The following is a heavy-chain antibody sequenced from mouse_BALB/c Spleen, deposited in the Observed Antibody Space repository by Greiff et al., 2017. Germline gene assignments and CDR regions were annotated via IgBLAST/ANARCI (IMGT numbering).Heavy chain of an antibody. J-gene: IGHJ4*01. Sequence: EVQGVESGGGLVKPGGSLKLSCAASGFTFSDYYMYWVRQTPEKRLEWVATISDGGSYTYYPDSVKGRFTISRDNAKNNLYLQMSSLKSEDTAMYYCARDRGWDNAMDYWGQGTSVTVSS. CDR2: ISDGGSYT. D-gene: IGHD4-1*01. V-gene: IGHV5-4*02. CDR3: ARDRGWDNAMDY. CDR1: GFTFSDYY.